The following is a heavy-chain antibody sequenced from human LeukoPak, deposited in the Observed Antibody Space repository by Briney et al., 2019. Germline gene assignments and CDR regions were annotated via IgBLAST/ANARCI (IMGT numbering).Heavy chain of an antibody. CDR3: ARWSIAVAGPDY. CDR2: IYYSGST. CDR1: GGSISSYY. J-gene: IGHJ4*02. D-gene: IGHD6-19*01. V-gene: IGHV4-59*08. Sequence: SETLPLTCTVSGGSISSYYWSWIRQPPGKGLEWIGYIYYSGSTNYNPSLKSRVTISVDTSKNQFSLKLSPVTAADTAVYYCARWSIAVAGPDYWGQGTLVTVSS.